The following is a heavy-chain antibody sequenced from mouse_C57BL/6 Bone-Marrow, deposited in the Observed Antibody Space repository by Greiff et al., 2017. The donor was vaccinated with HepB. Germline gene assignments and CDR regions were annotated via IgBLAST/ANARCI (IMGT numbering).Heavy chain of an antibody. J-gene: IGHJ3*01. D-gene: IGHD3-2*02. CDR2: INPNNGGT. CDR3: ARERLRAAY. CDR1: GYTFTDYY. Sequence: EVQLQQSGPELVKPGASVKISCKASGYTFTDYYMNWVKQSHGKSLEWIGDINPNNGGTSYNQKFKGKATLTVDKSSSTAYMELRSLTSEDSAVYYCARERLRAAYWGQGTLVTVSA. V-gene: IGHV1-26*01.